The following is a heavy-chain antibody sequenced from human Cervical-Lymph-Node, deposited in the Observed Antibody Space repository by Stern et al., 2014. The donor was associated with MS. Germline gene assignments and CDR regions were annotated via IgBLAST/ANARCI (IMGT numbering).Heavy chain of an antibody. CDR2: IDPNSGGA. J-gene: IGHJ6*02. V-gene: IGHV1-2*06. Sequence: QVQLVQSGAEVKKPGASVKVSCKASGYSFTGYYIHWVRRAPGQGLEWMGRIDPNSGGANYAQRFQGGVTLTRDTYISTTYMELDSLRSDDTAIYYCARQYCSGGKCHSSAYNYNGMDVWGQGTTVTVS. D-gene: IGHD2-15*01. CDR1: GYSFTGYY. CDR3: ARQYCSGGKCHSSAYNYNGMDV.